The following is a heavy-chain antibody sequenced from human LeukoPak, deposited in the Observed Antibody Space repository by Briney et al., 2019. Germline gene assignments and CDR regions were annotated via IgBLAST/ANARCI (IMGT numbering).Heavy chain of an antibody. CDR2: ISAYNGNT. D-gene: IGHD3-9*01. CDR3: ARDFRYDILTAQYYFDY. V-gene: IGHV1-18*01. CDR1: GYTFTSYD. J-gene: IGHJ4*02. Sequence: ASVKVSCKASGYTFTSYDISWVRQAPGQGLEWMGWISAYNGNTNYAQKLQGRVTMTTDTSTSTAYMELRSLRSDDTAVYYCARDFRYDILTAQYYFDYWGQGALVTVSS.